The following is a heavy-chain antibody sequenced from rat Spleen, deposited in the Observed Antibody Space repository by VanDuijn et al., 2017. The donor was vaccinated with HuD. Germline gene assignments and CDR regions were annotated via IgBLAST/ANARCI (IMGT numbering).Heavy chain of an antibody. J-gene: IGHJ2*01. CDR3: ARADIASISSDGI. D-gene: IGHD1-2*01. CDR1: GFSLRNCG. CDR2: MWGDGNS. V-gene: IGHV2-13*01. Sequence: QVQRKAPGPGLVPPSLTLPLTCTGSGFSLRNCGVIGVGQPPGKGLDWMGVMWGDGNSNYNSALKSRLSISRDTSKSQVYLKMNSLQTGDTATYYCARADIASISSDGIWGQGVIVTVS.